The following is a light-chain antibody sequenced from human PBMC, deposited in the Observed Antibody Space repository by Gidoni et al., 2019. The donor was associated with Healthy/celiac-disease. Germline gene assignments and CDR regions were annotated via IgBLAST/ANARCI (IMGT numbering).Light chain of an antibody. Sequence: EIGMTQSPATLSVSPGERATLPCRASQSVSSNLAWYQQKPGQAPRLLIYGASTRATGIPARFSGSGSGTEFTLTLSSLQSEDFAVYYCQQYNNWPPMYTFGQGTKLEIK. J-gene: IGKJ2*01. V-gene: IGKV3-15*01. CDR2: GAS. CDR3: QQYNNWPPMYT. CDR1: QSVSSN.